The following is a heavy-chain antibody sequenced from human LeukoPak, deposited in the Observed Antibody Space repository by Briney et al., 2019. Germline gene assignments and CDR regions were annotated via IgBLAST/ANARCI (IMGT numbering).Heavy chain of an antibody. CDR2: IYYSGST. V-gene: IGHV4-39*01. J-gene: IGHJ5*02. CDR1: GGSISSSSYY. CDR3: ARQEEVVAAINWFDP. D-gene: IGHD2-15*01. Sequence: PSETLSLTCTVSGGSISSSSYYWGWIRQPPGKGLEWIGSIYYSGSTYYNPSLKSRVTISVDTPKNQFSLKLSSVTAADTAVYYCARQEEVVAAINWFDPWGQGTLVTVSS.